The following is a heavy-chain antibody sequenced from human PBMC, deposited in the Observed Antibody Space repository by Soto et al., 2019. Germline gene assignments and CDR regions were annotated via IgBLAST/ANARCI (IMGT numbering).Heavy chain of an antibody. D-gene: IGHD2-15*01. CDR3: ARGSIVVVVAATQLHNWFDP. CDR1: GGPISSSSYY. Sequence: PSETLSLTCTVSGGPISSSSYYWGWIRQPPGKGLEWIGSIYYSGSTYYNPSLKSRVTISVDTSKNQFSLKLSSVTAADTAVYYCARGSIVVVVAATQLHNWFDPWGQGTLVTVSS. J-gene: IGHJ5*02. V-gene: IGHV4-39*01. CDR2: IYYSGST.